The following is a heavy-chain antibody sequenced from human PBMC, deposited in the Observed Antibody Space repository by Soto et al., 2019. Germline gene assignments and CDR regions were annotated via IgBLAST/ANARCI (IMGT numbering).Heavy chain of an antibody. Sequence: SSPTLVNPTHPLTLTCTFYSFSLSTNGVGLGWIRQPPGKPLEWLAVIYWNEDKRYSRSLKSRLSITKDTSKNQVVLTMTTMDPVDTATYYCVHTVMVHTITGGHYFDYWGPGTLVTVSS. V-gene: IGHV2-5*01. J-gene: IGHJ4*02. CDR2: IYWNEDK. D-gene: IGHD2-8*01. CDR1: SFSLSTNGVG. CDR3: VHTVMVHTITGGHYFDY.